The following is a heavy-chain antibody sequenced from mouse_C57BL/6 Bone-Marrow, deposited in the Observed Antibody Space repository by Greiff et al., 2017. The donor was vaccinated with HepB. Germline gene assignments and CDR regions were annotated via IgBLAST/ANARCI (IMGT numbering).Heavy chain of an antibody. J-gene: IGHJ2*01. CDR2: IDPENGDT. Sequence: EVKLQESGAELVRPGASVKLSCTASGFNIKDDYMHWVKQRPEQGLEWIGWIDPENGDTEYASKFQGKATITADTSSNTAYLQLSSLTSEDTAVYYCTTEAYYDYFDYWGQGTTLTVSS. V-gene: IGHV14-4*01. CDR1: GFNIKDDY. D-gene: IGHD2-10*01. CDR3: TTEAYYDYFDY.